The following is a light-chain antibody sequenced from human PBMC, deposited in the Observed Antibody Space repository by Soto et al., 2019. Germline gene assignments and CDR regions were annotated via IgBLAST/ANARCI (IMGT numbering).Light chain of an antibody. CDR1: SSNIGKTT. CDR2: TTD. J-gene: IGLJ1*01. V-gene: IGLV1-44*01. CDR3: SAWDNSLNGYV. Sequence: QSVLTQPPSVSATPGQRVTISCSGTSSNIGKTTVNWYQQIPGMARKVLIHTTDRRPSGVPDRFSGSKSGPSGSLAICALQSEDEADYYCSAWDNSLNGYVFGTGNKVTVL.